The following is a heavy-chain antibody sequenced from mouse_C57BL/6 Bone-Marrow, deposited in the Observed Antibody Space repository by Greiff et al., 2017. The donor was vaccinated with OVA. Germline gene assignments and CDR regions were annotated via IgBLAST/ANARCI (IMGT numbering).Heavy chain of an antibody. CDR1: GYTFTDYY. D-gene: IGHD1-1*01. CDR2: IGPGSGST. V-gene: IGHV1-77*01. CDR3: SRSLTTVEADY. Sequence: VQLQQSGAELVKPGASVKISCTASGYTFTDYYINWVKQRPGQGLEWIGKIGPGSGSTYYNEKVKGTATLTADKSSSTAYMQIIRLTSEDSAVYYFSRSLTTVEADYWGQGTTLTVSS. J-gene: IGHJ2*01.